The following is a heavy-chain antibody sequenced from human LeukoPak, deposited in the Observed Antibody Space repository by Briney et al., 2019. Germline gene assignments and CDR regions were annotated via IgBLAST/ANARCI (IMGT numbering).Heavy chain of an antibody. V-gene: IGHV3-9*01. CDR1: GFTFDDYA. D-gene: IGHD3-3*01. J-gene: IGHJ4*02. CDR2: ISWNSGSI. Sequence: GRSLRLSCAASGFTFDDYAMHWVRQAPGKGLEWVSGISWNSGSIGYADSVKGRFTISRDNAKNSLYLQMNSLRDEDTAVYYCARDRTSFDYWGQGTLVTVSS. CDR3: ARDRTSFDY.